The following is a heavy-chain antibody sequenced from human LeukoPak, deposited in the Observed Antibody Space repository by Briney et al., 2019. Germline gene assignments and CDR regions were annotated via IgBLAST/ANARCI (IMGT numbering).Heavy chain of an antibody. V-gene: IGHV3-21*01. CDR1: GFSLSTFS. J-gene: IGHJ2*01. CDR2: ITNSGSEI. D-gene: IGHD5-18*01. Sequence: GGSLRISCAASGFSLSTFSINWVRKAPGKGLEWVSAITNSGSEILSADSVKGRFTFTGDNAKNSGYRDMNSLRAEDTAIYSCARDHGDSYGDRYFDLGGRGTLVTVS. CDR3: ARDHGDSYGDRYFDL.